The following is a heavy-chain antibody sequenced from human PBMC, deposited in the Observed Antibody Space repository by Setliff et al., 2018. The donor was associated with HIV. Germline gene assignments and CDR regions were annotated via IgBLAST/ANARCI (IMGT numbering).Heavy chain of an antibody. D-gene: IGHD3-16*01. J-gene: IGHJ5*02. Sequence: SETLSLNCSVSSDSISSGSYYWSWIRLPAGKGLEWIGQIHTSGSTNYNPSLKSRLTISIDTSKNQFSLKLNSVTATDTAVYYCARRTFGSGRIDPWGQGTLVTVSS. CDR3: ARRTFGSGRIDP. CDR1: SDSISSGSYY. V-gene: IGHV4-61*09. CDR2: IHTSGST.